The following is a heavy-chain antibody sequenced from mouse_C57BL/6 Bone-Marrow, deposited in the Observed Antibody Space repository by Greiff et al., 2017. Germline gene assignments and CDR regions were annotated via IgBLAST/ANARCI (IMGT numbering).Heavy chain of an antibody. J-gene: IGHJ1*03. V-gene: IGHV1-55*01. CDR1: GYTFTSYW. D-gene: IGHD2-5*01. Sequence: VQLQQPGAELVQPGASVQMSCKASGYTFTSYWITWVKQRPGQGLEWIGDIYPGSGSTNYNEKFKSKATLTVDTSSSTAYMQLSSLTSEDSAVYYCARPYYSNYWYFDVWGTGTTVTVSS. CDR3: ARPYYSNYWYFDV. CDR2: IYPGSGST.